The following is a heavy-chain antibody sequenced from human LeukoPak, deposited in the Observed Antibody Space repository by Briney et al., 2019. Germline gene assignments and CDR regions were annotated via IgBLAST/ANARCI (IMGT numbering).Heavy chain of an antibody. J-gene: IGHJ3*02. CDR3: ARGGYYDSSGFAFDM. V-gene: IGHV4-59*01. D-gene: IGHD3-22*01. CDR2: IYYSGST. Sequence: SETLSLTCTVSGGSISSYYWSWIRQPPGKGLEWIGYIYYSGSTNYNPSLKSRVTISVDTSKNHLSLKLSSVTAADTAVYYCARGGYYDSSGFAFDMWGQGTMVTVSS. CDR1: GGSISSYY.